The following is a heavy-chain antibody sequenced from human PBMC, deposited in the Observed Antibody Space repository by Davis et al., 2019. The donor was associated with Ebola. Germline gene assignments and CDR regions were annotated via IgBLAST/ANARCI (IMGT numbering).Heavy chain of an antibody. D-gene: IGHD3-3*01. CDR1: GYTFTSYG. CDR3: ARDTRFLEWLLSHYGMDV. V-gene: IGHV1-69*13. Sequence: SVKVSCKASGYTFTSYGISWVRQAPGQGLEWMGGIIPIFGTANYAQKFQGRVTITADESTSTAYMELRSLRSDDTAVYYCARDTRFLEWLLSHYGMDVWGQGTTVTVSS. J-gene: IGHJ6*02. CDR2: IIPIFGTA.